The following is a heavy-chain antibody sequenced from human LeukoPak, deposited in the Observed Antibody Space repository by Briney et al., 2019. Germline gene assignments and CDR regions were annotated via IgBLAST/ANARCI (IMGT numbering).Heavy chain of an antibody. CDR1: GYTFTGYY. CDR2: INPNSGGT. CDR3: ARARDWGETGSGSFDY. J-gene: IGHJ4*02. D-gene: IGHD3-22*01. Sequence: VASVKVSCKASGYTFTGYYMHWVRQAPGQGLEWMGWINPNSGGTNYAQKFQGRVTMTRDTSISTAYMELSRLRSDDTAVYYCARARDWGETGSGSFDYWGQGTLVTVSS. V-gene: IGHV1-2*02.